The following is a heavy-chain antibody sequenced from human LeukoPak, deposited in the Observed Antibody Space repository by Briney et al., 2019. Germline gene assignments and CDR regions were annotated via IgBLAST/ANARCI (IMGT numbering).Heavy chain of an antibody. V-gene: IGHV4-59*01. D-gene: IGHD3-16*02. CDR1: GGSISSYY. J-gene: IGHJ4*02. CDR2: IFYSGST. CDR3: ARVQDMITFGGVIV. Sequence: SETLSLTCTVSGGSISSYYWNWIRQPPGKGLEWIGYIFYSGSTNYNPSLKSRVTISVDTSKNQFSLKLSSVTAADTAVYYCARVQDMITFGGVIVWGQGTLVTVSS.